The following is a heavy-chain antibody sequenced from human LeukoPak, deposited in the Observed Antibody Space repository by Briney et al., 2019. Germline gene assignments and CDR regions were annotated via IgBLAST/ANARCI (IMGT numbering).Heavy chain of an antibody. CDR2: IHSDGSST. CDR3: ARSGWPYYFDY. V-gene: IGHV3-74*01. J-gene: IGHJ4*02. D-gene: IGHD3-22*01. CDR1: GFTFDDYA. Sequence: PGGSLRLSCAASGFTFDDYAMHWVRQAPGKGLVWVSRIHSDGSSTSYADSVRGRFTISRDDAKSTLYLQMNSLRAEDTAVYYCARSGWPYYFDYWGQGTLVTVSS.